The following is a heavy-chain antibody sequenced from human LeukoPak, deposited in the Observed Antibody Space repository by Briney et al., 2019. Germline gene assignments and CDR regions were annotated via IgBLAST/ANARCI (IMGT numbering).Heavy chain of an antibody. D-gene: IGHD2-2*01. CDR2: INPNSGGT. V-gene: IGHV1-2*02. CDR3: ARDRRGLVPAARFDY. J-gene: IGHJ4*02. CDR1: GYTFTGYY. Sequence: GASVKVSCKASGYTFTGYYMHWARQAPGQGLEWMGWINPNSGGTNYAQKFQGRVTMTRDTSISTAYMELSRLRSDDTAVYYCARDRRGLVPAARFDYWGQGTLVTVSS.